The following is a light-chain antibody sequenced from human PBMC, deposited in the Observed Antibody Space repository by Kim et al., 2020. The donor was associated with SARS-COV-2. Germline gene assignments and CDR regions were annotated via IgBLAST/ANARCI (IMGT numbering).Light chain of an antibody. Sequence: GDRVTITCRASQSINNWLAWYQQKPGNAPKLLIYAASSLESGDPSRLSGSASGTDFTLTITRLQPDDFAIYHCQQYNYHPYTLGQGNKL. CDR2: AAS. CDR1: QSINNW. J-gene: IGKJ2*01. V-gene: IGKV1-5*01. CDR3: QQYNYHPYT.